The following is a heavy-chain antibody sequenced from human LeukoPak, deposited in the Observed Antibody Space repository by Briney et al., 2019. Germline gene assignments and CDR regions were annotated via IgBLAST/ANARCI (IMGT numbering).Heavy chain of an antibody. V-gene: IGHV3-30*03. D-gene: IGHD6-19*01. Sequence: PGRSLRLSCAASGFTFSSYGMHWVRQAPGKGLEWVAVISYDGSNKYYADSVKGRFTISRDNSKNTLYLQMNSLRAEDTAVYYCATSPGIAVAGFQYNFDYWGQGTLVTVSS. CDR2: ISYDGSNK. J-gene: IGHJ4*02. CDR1: GFTFSSYG. CDR3: ATSPGIAVAGFQYNFDY.